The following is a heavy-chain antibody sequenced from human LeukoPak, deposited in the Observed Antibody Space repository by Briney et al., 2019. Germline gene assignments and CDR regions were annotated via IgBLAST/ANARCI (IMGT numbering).Heavy chain of an antibody. CDR2: INPNSGGT. Sequence: ASVKVSCKASGYTFTGYYMHWVRQAPGQRLEWMGWINPNSGGTNYAQKFQGRVTMTRDTSISTAYMELSRLRSDDTAVYYCARPVSDFWSGYYRDWFDPWGQGTLVTVSS. CDR1: GYTFTGYY. D-gene: IGHD3-3*01. V-gene: IGHV1-2*02. J-gene: IGHJ5*02. CDR3: ARPVSDFWSGYYRDWFDP.